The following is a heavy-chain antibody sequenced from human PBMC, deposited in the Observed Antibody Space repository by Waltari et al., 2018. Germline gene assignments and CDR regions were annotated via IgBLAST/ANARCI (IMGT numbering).Heavy chain of an antibody. Sequence: QVQLVQSGAEVKKPGSSVKVSCKASGGTFSSYAISWVRQAPGQGLEWMGWINAGNGNTKYSQKFQGRVTITRDTSASTAYMELSSLRSEDTAVYYCARGTSPDAFDIWGQGTMVTVSS. CDR2: INAGNGNT. CDR1: GGTFSSYA. V-gene: IGHV1-3*01. J-gene: IGHJ3*02. CDR3: ARGTSPDAFDI.